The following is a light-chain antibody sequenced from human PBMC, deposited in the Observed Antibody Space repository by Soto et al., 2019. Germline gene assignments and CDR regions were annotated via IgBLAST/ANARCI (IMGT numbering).Light chain of an antibody. CDR2: AAH. CDR3: QQTYGSPHT. Sequence: DIQMTQSPSSQSASVGDRVIIACRASQIIGTFLHWYQQKPGTAPKLLVYAAHTLQNGVPSRFSGRGSGTDFTLTIFSLQPEDFGIYYCQQTYGSPHTFGQGTKVE. CDR1: QIIGTF. V-gene: IGKV1-39*01. J-gene: IGKJ2*01.